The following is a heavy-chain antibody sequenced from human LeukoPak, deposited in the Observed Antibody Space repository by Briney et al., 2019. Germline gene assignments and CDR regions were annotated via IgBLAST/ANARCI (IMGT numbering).Heavy chain of an antibody. V-gene: IGHV4-4*07. Sequence: SETLSLTCTVSGGSISSYYWSWIWKPAGKGLEWVGRGCTSGSSNYYPSLKSQVTMSVDTSKNQFSLKLSSVTAADTAMYYCARVYGSGSIDNWGQGTLVTVSS. D-gene: IGHD3-10*01. CDR2: GCTSGSS. CDR1: GGSISSYY. CDR3: ARVYGSGSIDN. J-gene: IGHJ4*02.